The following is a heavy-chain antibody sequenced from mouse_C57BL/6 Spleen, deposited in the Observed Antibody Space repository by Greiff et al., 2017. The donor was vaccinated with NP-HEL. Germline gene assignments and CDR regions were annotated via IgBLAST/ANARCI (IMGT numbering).Heavy chain of an antibody. CDR3: TSSDYGSGYEAGFAY. Sequence: EVQLQQSGTVLARPGASVKMSCKTSGYTFTSYWMHWVKQRPGQGLEWIGAIYPGNSDTSYNQKFKGKAKLTAVTSASTAYMELSSLTNEDSAVYYCTSSDYGSGYEAGFAYWGQGTLVTVSA. V-gene: IGHV1-5*01. CDR1: GYTFTSYW. J-gene: IGHJ3*01. D-gene: IGHD1-1*01. CDR2: IYPGNSDT.